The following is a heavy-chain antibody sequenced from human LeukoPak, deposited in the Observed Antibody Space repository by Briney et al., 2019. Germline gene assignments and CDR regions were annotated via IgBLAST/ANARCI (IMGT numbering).Heavy chain of an antibody. Sequence: GGSLRLSCAASGFTFSSYWMSWVRQAPGKGLEWVANIKQDGSEKYYVDSVKGRFTISRDNAKNSLYLQMNSLRAEDTAVYYGAREAGYSYVPPPFDYWGQGTLGTVPS. D-gene: IGHD5-18*01. J-gene: IGHJ4*02. CDR1: GFTFSSYW. CDR2: IKQDGSEK. CDR3: AREAGYSYVPPPFDY. V-gene: IGHV3-7*01.